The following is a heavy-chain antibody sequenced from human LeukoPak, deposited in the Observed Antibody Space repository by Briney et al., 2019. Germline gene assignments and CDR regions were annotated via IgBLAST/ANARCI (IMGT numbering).Heavy chain of an antibody. CDR2: IIRRSDGGTI. V-gene: IGHV3-15*01. Sequence: PGGSLRLSCVASGFTFSAAWMNGVRQAPGKGPEGIARIIRRSDGGTIDYAAPVKGRFTISRDDSKDTPYLQMNSLKTEDTAVYYCTTGSPFLLEWFHWGPGTLVTVSS. J-gene: IGHJ4*02. D-gene: IGHD3-3*01. CDR3: TTGSPFLLEWFH. CDR1: GFTFSAAW.